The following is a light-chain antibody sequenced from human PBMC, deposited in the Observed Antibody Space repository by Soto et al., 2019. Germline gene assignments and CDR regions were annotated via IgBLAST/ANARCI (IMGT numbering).Light chain of an antibody. J-gene: IGKJ1*01. CDR2: GVS. V-gene: IGKV3-20*01. CDR1: QSLTNN. CDR3: HHYVSSVRT. Sequence: EIVLTQSPGTLSLSPGERATLSCRASQSLTNNLAWYQQKPGQAPRLLIRGVSSRATGIPERCSGSGSESDFTLTITRVEPEDFAVYYCHHYVSSVRTFGQGTKVEL.